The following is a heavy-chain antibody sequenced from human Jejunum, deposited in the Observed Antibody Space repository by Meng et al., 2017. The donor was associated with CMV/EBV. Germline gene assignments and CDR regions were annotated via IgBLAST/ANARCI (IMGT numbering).Heavy chain of an antibody. CDR3: AKESGQYQMLSYYGLDV. V-gene: IGHV3-23*01. D-gene: IGHD2-2*01. CDR2: ISRSGGDT. CDR1: FNPYA. J-gene: IGHJ6*02. Sequence: FNPYAMTWVRQAPGKGLEWVSVISRSGGDTDYADSVKGRFTISRDNSKNTLYLQIHSLRAEDTAVYYCAKESGQYQMLSYYGLDVWGQGTTVTVSS.